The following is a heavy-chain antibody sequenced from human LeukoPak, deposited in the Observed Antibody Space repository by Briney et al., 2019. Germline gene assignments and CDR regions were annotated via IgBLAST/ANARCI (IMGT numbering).Heavy chain of an antibody. D-gene: IGHD6-19*01. CDR3: AKDLGSSGWPRGAFDI. CDR1: GFTFDDYA. V-gene: IGHV3-9*01. J-gene: IGHJ3*02. CDR2: ISWNSGSI. Sequence: GGSLRLSCAASGFTFDDYAMHWVRQAPGKGLEWVSGISWNSGSIGYADSVKGRFTISGDNAKNSLYLQMNSLRAEDTALYYCAKDLGSSGWPRGAFDIWGQGTMVTVSS.